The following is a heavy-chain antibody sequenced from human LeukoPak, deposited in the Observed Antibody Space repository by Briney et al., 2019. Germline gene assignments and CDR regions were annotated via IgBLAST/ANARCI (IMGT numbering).Heavy chain of an antibody. CDR2: IYAYNGNT. Sequence: GASVKVSCMPSGYTFTSYGISWVRPAPGQGLEWMGWIYAYNGNTNYAQKLQGRVTMTTDTCTSTAYIELRGLRSDDTAVYYCARNQAATNTQVRFCLDWGQGTLVTVSS. CDR1: GYTFTSYG. J-gene: IGHJ4*02. CDR3: ARNQAATNTQVRFCLD. V-gene: IGHV1-18*01. D-gene: IGHD3-9*01.